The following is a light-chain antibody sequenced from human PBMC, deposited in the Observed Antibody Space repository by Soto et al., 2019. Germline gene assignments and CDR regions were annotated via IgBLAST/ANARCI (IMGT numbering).Light chain of an antibody. CDR3: QQLNSYPRGT. CDR1: QGISSY. CDR2: AAS. Sequence: DIQLTQSPSFLSASVGDRVTITCRASQGISSYLAWYQQKPGKAPKLLIYAASTLQSGVPSGFSGSGSGTEFTLTISSLQPEDFATYYCQQLNSYPRGTFGGGTKVDIK. J-gene: IGKJ4*01. V-gene: IGKV1-9*01.